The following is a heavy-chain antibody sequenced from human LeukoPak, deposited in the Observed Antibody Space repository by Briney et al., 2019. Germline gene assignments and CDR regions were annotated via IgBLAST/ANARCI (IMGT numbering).Heavy chain of an antibody. CDR1: GFTFSTYG. Sequence: GRTLRLSCAASGFTFSTYGMSWVRQAPGKGLEWVSAISGSGDSTYYADSVKGRFTISRDNSKNTLYLQMNSLRAEDTAVYYCARVYYGSGSYTFDYWGQGTLVTVSS. CDR3: ARVYYGSGSYTFDY. J-gene: IGHJ4*02. V-gene: IGHV3-23*01. CDR2: ISGSGDST. D-gene: IGHD3-10*01.